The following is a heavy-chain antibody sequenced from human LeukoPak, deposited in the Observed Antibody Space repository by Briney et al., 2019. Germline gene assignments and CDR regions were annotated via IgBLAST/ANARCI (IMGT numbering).Heavy chain of an antibody. CDR1: GFTFSSYR. Sequence: GGSLRLSCAASGFTFSSYRMNWVRQAPGKGLESVSYISSSSSTIYYADSVKGRFTISRDNAKNSLYLQMNSLRAEDMAVYYCARGAWGGSPTYFDYWGQGTVVTVSS. J-gene: IGHJ4*02. CDR3: ARGAWGGSPTYFDY. D-gene: IGHD1-26*01. V-gene: IGHV3-48*01. CDR2: ISSSSSTI.